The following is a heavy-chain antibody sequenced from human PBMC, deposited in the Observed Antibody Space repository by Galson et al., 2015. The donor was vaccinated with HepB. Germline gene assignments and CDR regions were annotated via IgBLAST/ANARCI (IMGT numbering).Heavy chain of an antibody. CDR2: ISYDGSNK. Sequence: SLRLSCAASGFTFSSYGMHWVRQAPGKGLEWVAVISYDGSNKYYADSVKGRFTISRDNSKNTLYLQMNSLRAEDTAVYYCAKEVVRAYFDYWGQGTLVTVSS. J-gene: IGHJ4*02. D-gene: IGHD3-10*01. V-gene: IGHV3-30*18. CDR3: AKEVVRAYFDY. CDR1: GFTFSSYG.